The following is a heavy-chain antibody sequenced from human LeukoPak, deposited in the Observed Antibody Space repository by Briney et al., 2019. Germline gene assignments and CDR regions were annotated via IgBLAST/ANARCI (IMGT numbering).Heavy chain of an antibody. V-gene: IGHV1-69*05. CDR2: FIPIFGTA. D-gene: IGHD3-22*01. J-gene: IGHJ5*02. CDR1: GGTFSSYA. CDR3: ARDRLGDSSGYYSRWFDP. Sequence: SVKVSCKASGGTFSSYAISWVRQAPGQGLEWMGGFIPIFGTANYAQKFQGRVTITTDESTSTAYMELSSLRSEDTAVYYCARDRLGDSSGYYSRWFDPWGQGTLVTVSS.